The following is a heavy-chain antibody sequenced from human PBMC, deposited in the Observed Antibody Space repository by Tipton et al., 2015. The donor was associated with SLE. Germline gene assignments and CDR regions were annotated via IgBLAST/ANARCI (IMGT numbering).Heavy chain of an antibody. J-gene: IGHJ4*02. CDR1: GFTFDSYT. Sequence: GSLRLSCAASGFTFDSYTMNWVRQAPGKGLEWVSSISSRSSYIYYADSVRGRFTISRDYAKNSLYLQMNSLRAEDAAVYYCARDLYYDSFDYWGQGTLVTVSS. D-gene: IGHD3-22*01. CDR3: ARDLYYDSFDY. V-gene: IGHV3-21*01. CDR2: ISSRSSYI.